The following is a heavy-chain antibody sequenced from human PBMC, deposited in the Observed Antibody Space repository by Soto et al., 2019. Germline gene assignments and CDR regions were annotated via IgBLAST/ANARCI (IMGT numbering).Heavy chain of an antibody. Sequence: SETLSLTCTVSDDFISSYSWSWIRQPPGKGLEWIGYVYHTGRTSYNPSLKSRVSISMDTSKNQFSLNLDSVTDADTAVYFCARDFAYFDSWGQGTLVTVSS. CDR3: ARDFAYFDS. CDR1: DDFISSYS. V-gene: IGHV4-59*01. D-gene: IGHD3-3*01. CDR2: VYHTGRT. J-gene: IGHJ4*02.